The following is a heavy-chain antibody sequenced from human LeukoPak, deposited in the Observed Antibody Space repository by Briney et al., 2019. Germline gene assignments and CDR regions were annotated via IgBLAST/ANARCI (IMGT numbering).Heavy chain of an antibody. V-gene: IGHV1-69*13. CDR3: ARVPCITIFGVVTTPYYYMDF. Sequence: SVKVSCKASGGTFSSYAISWVRQAPGQGLEWMGGIIPIFGTANYAQKFQGRVTITADESTSTAYMELSSLRSEDTAVYYCARVPCITIFGVVTTPYYYMDFWGKGTTVTVSS. J-gene: IGHJ6*03. CDR1: GGTFSSYA. D-gene: IGHD3-3*01. CDR2: IIPIFGTA.